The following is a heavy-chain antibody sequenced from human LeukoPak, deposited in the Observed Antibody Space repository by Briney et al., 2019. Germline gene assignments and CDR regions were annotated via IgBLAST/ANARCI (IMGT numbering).Heavy chain of an antibody. J-gene: IGHJ4*02. CDR2: IGSSGNTI. CDR3: ARSIWTSSWLFDY. CDR1: GFTFSDYY. D-gene: IGHD6-13*01. V-gene: IGHV3-11*01. Sequence: GGSLRLSCAVSGFTFSDYYMSWIRQAPGKGLEWVSYIGSSGNTIYYAASVKGRFTISRDNAKNSLYLQMNSLRADDTAVYYCARSIWTSSWLFDYWGQGTLVTVSS.